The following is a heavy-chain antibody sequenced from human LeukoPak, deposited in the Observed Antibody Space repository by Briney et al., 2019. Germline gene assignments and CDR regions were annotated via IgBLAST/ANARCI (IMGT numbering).Heavy chain of an antibody. CDR1: GVSFNDYY. V-gene: IGHV4-34*01. CDR2: INHSGYT. Sequence: SETLSLTCAVSGVSFNDYYWSWVRQTPGKGLEWIGEINHSGYTNDSPSFKSRVTLSIDTSRKQFSLNLRSVTVADTGIYYCTRMTTGHDYWGQGTLVTVSS. D-gene: IGHD4-17*01. CDR3: TRMTTGHDY. J-gene: IGHJ4*02.